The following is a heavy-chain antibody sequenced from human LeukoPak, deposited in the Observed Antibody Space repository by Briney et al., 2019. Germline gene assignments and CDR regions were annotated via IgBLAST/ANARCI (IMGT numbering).Heavy chain of an antibody. J-gene: IGHJ5*02. CDR1: GGSISSYY. Sequence: SETLSLTCTVSGGSISSYYWSWIRQPPGKGLEWIGYIYYSGSTNYNPSLKSRVTISVDTSKNQFSLKLSSVTAADTAVYYCARARIVYYDSRVTWFDPWGQGTLVTVSS. CDR3: ARARIVYYDSRVTWFDP. D-gene: IGHD3-22*01. V-gene: IGHV4-59*12. CDR2: IYYSGST.